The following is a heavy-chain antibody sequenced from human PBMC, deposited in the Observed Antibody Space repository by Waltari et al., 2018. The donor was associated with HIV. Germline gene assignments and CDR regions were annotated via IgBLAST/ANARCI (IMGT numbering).Heavy chain of an antibody. V-gene: IGHV4-39*01. J-gene: IGHJ2*01. CDR2: IYYSGIT. D-gene: IGHD6-6*01. Sequence: QLQLQESGPGLVKPSETLSLTCTVSGGSISSSSYYWGWIRQPPGKGLECIGSIYYSGITSYNPSLKSRVTISVDTSKNQFSLKRSSVTAADTAVYYCARHVRAARAGYFDLWGRGTLVTVSS. CDR1: GGSISSSSYY. CDR3: ARHVRAARAGYFDL.